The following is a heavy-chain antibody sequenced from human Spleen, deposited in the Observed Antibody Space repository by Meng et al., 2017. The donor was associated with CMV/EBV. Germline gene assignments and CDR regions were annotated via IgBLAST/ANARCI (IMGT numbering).Heavy chain of an antibody. CDR2: TYYSGAT. V-gene: IGHV4-39*07. CDR3: ADWNYSWGFDY. CDR1: GGSISGSTFY. Sequence: SETLSLTCTVSGGSISGSTFYWGWIRQPPGKGPEWIGVTYYSGATYYSPSLKSRVAISVDTSKNQFSLKVNSVTAADTAVYYCADWNYSWGFDYWGQGTLVTVSS. D-gene: IGHD1-7*01. J-gene: IGHJ4*02.